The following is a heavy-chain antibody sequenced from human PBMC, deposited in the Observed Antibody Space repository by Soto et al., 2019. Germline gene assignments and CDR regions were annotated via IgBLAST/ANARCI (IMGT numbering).Heavy chain of an antibody. CDR2: TSYTGNT. V-gene: IGHV4-59*02. J-gene: IGHJ4*02. D-gene: IGHD3-22*01. CDR1: GGSVTSHH. Sequence: SETLSLTCSVSGGSVTSHHWSWIRPFPGQGLEWIAYTSYTGNTNYNPSLQSRVTISLDTSKNQLSLKLTSMTAADTAVYYCATDLTTMIVFDQWGQGTQVTVSS. CDR3: ATDLTTMIVFDQ.